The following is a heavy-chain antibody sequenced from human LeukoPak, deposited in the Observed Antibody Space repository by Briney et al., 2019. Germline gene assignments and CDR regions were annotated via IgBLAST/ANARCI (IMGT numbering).Heavy chain of an antibody. Sequence: GGSLRLSCAASGFIVSSNYITWVRQAPGKGLEWVSVIYSGGSTYYADSVKGRFTISRDNAKNSLYLQMNSLRAEDTAVYYCAKDLLLWFGEFDYWGQGTLVTVSS. CDR3: AKDLLLWFGEFDY. V-gene: IGHV3-53*01. D-gene: IGHD3-10*01. CDR2: IYSGGST. J-gene: IGHJ4*02. CDR1: GFIVSSNY.